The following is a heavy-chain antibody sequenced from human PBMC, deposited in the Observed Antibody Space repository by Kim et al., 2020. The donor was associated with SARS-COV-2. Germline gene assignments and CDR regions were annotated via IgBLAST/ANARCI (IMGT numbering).Heavy chain of an antibody. V-gene: IGHV4-4*07. Sequence: SETLSLTCTVSGGSISSYYWSWIRQPAGKGLEWIGRIYISGATTYNPSLKRRVTMSLDTSNNQLSLKLASVTAADQAGYYCARDWPTPGARFVFWGPGT. J-gene: IGHJ4*02. CDR1: GGSISSYY. CDR3: ARDWPTPGARFVF. D-gene: IGHD6-6*01. CDR2: IYISGAT.